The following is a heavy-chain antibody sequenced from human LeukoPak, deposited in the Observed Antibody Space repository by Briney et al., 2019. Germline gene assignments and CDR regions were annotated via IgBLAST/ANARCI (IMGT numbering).Heavy chain of an antibody. V-gene: IGHV1-24*01. CDR2: FGPEDGET. Sequence: GASVKVSCKVSGYTLTELSMHWVRQAPGKGLEWMGGFGPEDGETIYAQKFQGRVTMTEDTSTDTAYMEPSSLRSEDTAVYYCATPRGYGNSDAFDIWGQGTMVTVSS. J-gene: IGHJ3*02. D-gene: IGHD4-23*01. CDR3: ATPRGYGNSDAFDI. CDR1: GYTLTELS.